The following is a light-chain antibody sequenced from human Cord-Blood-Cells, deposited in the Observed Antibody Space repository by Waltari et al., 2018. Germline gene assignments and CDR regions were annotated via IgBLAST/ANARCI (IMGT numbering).Light chain of an antibody. CDR1: QSISSW. Sequence: DIQMTQSPSTLSASLADRVTITCPASQSISSWLAWYQQKPVKAPKVMIYNASSLESGVPSRFRGSGSGTELTLTLSSLKPDDFATYYSQQYTSYSSCGQGTKLEIK. CDR2: NAS. CDR3: QQYTSYSS. J-gene: IGKJ2*03. V-gene: IGKV1-5*03.